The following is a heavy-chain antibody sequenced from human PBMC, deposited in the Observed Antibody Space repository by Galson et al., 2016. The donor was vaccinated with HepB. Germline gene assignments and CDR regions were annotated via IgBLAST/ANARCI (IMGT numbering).Heavy chain of an antibody. CDR2: IIPVFGAT. D-gene: IGHD3-10*01. CDR1: GGTFSSYG. J-gene: IGHJ4*02. Sequence: SVKVSCKASGGTFSSYGISWVRQAPGQGLEWMGGIIPVFGATSYAQTFQGRVTITADESTTTAYMELTSLRSEDTAVYYCAIRYLVRGVIIFDSWGQGTLVSVSS. CDR3: AIRYLVRGVIIFDS. V-gene: IGHV1-69*13.